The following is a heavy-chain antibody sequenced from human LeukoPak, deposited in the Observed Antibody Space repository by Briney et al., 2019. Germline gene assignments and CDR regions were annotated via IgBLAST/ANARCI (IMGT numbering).Heavy chain of an antibody. D-gene: IGHD2-2*01. CDR3: ARGRDQLLFFRWFDP. CDR2: INPNSGGT. Sequence: ASVKVSCKTSGYTFTGYYMHWVRQAPGQGLEWMGWINPNSGGTNYAQKFQGRVTMTRDTSISTAYMELSRLRSDDTAVYYCARGRDQLLFFRWFDPWGQGTLVTVSS. J-gene: IGHJ5*02. V-gene: IGHV1-2*02. CDR1: GYTFTGYY.